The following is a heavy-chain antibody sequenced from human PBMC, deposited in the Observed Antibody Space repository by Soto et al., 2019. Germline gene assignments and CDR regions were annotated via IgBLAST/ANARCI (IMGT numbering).Heavy chain of an antibody. CDR3: ARDSRVYYGSGSSVDG. V-gene: IGHV3-11*01. CDR2: ISSSGNTV. Sequence: LRLSCAASGFTFSDYYMSWIRQAPGKGLEWISYISSSGNTVYYADSVEGRFTISRDNAQNPLYLQMNNLRAEDTAVYYCARDSRVYYGSGSSVDGWGQGTLVTVSS. J-gene: IGHJ4*02. D-gene: IGHD3-10*01. CDR1: GFTFSDYY.